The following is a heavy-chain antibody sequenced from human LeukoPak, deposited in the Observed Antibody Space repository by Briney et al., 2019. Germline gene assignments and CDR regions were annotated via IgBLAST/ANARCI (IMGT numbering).Heavy chain of an antibody. CDR3: AWEPGRNDAFDI. CDR2: ISAYNGNT. CDR1: GYTFTSYG. Sequence: GASVKVSCKASGYTFTSYGISWVRQAPGQGLEWMGWISAYNGNTNYAQKLQGRVTMTTDTSTSTAYMGLSRLRSDDTAVYYCAWEPGRNDAFDIWGQGTMVTVSS. D-gene: IGHD1-14*01. J-gene: IGHJ3*02. V-gene: IGHV1-18*01.